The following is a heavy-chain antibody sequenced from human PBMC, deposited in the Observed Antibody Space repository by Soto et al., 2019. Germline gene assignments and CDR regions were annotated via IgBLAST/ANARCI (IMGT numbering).Heavy chain of an antibody. J-gene: IGHJ5*02. CDR2: TYYRSKWYN. CDR1: GDSVSSNSAA. Sequence: SQTRSLTCXISGDSVSSNSAAWNWIRQSPSRGLEWLGRTYYRSKWYNDYAVSVKSRITINPDTSKNQFSLQLNSVTPEDTAVYYCARGESDSYGYLDWFDPWGQGTLVTVSS. D-gene: IGHD5-18*01. CDR3: ARGESDSYGYLDWFDP. V-gene: IGHV6-1*01.